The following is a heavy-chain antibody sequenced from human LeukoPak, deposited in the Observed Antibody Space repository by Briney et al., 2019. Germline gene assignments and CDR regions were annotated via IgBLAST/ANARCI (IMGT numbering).Heavy chain of an antibody. V-gene: IGHV3-23*01. D-gene: IGHD5-24*01. CDR1: GFTFSSYA. J-gene: IGHJ6*03. Sequence: GGSLRLSCAASGFTFSSYAMSWVRQAPGKGLEWVSAISGSGGSTYYADSVKGRFTISRDNSKNTLYLQMNSLRAEDTAVYYCAKEEEMATIQDYYYYMDVWGKGTTVTVSS. CDR2: ISGSGGST. CDR3: AKEEEMATIQDYYYYMDV.